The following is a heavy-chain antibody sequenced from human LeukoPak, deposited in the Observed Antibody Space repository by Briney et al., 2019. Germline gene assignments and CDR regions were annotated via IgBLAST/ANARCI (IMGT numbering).Heavy chain of an antibody. CDR2: IKQDGSEK. CDR3: ARDLRGTFPYYYYMDV. CDR1: GFTFSSFW. J-gene: IGHJ6*03. V-gene: IGHV3-7*01. D-gene: IGHD3-10*01. Sequence: GGSLRLSCAAPGFTFSSFWMSWVRQAPGKGLEWVANIKQDGSEKYYVDSVRGRFTISRDNAKNSLYLQMNSLRAEDTAVYYCARDLRGTFPYYYYMDVWGKGTTVTVS.